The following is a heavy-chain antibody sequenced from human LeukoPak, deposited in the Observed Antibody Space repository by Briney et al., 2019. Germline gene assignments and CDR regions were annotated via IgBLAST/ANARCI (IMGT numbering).Heavy chain of an antibody. CDR2: INHSGST. CDR3: ARSRRYFDWLFHRGYFDY. J-gene: IGHJ4*02. CDR1: GGSFSGYY. Sequence: SETLSLTCAVYGGSFSGYYWSWIRQPPGKGLEWIGEINHSGSTNYNPSLKSRVTISVDTSKNQFSLKLSSVTAADTAVYYCARSRRYFDWLFHRGYFDYWGQGTLVTVSS. D-gene: IGHD3-9*01. V-gene: IGHV4-34*01.